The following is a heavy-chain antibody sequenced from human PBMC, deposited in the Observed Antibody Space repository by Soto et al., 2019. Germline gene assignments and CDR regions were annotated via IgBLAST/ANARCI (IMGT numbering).Heavy chain of an antibody. CDR3: TRPLFNDDDYYGMDV. V-gene: IGHV3-73*02. Sequence: EVPLVESGGGLVQPGGSLKLSCAASGFTFSGSAMHWVRQASGKGLEWVGRIRSKANSYATAYAASVKGRFTISRDDSKNTAYLQMNSLKTEDTAVYYCTRPLFNDDDYYGMDVWGQGTTVTVSS. D-gene: IGHD1-1*01. CDR1: GFTFSGSA. CDR2: IRSKANSYAT. J-gene: IGHJ6*02.